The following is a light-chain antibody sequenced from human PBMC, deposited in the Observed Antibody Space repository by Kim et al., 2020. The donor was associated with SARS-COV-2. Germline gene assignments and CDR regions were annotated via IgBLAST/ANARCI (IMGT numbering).Light chain of an antibody. Sequence: VSPRQTASITCSGDKLGDKYACWYQQKPGQSPVLVIYQASKRPSGIPERFSGSNSGNTATLTISGTQAMDEADYYCQAWDSSTVVFGGGTQLTVL. CDR2: QAS. J-gene: IGLJ2*01. CDR3: QAWDSSTVV. V-gene: IGLV3-1*01. CDR1: KLGDKY.